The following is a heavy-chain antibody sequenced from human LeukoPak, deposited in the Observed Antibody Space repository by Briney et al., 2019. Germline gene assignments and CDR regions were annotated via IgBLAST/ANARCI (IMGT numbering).Heavy chain of an antibody. Sequence: GGSLRLSCAASGFTFSSYSVNWVRQAPGEGLEWVSSISSSSSYIYYADSVKGRFTISRDNAKNSLYLQMNSLRAEDTAVYYCARENCGGDCYYDYWGQGTLVTVSS. J-gene: IGHJ4*02. CDR2: ISSSSSYI. CDR1: GFTFSSYS. V-gene: IGHV3-21*01. D-gene: IGHD2-21*02. CDR3: ARENCGGDCYYDY.